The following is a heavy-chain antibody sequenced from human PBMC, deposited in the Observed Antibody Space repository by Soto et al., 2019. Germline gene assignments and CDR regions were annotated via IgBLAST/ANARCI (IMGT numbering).Heavy chain of an antibody. V-gene: IGHV1-18*04. Sequence: ASVKVSCKASGYTFTSYGISWVRQAPGQGLEWMGWISAYNGNTNYAQKLQGRVTMTTDTSTGTAYMELRSLRSDDTAVYYCARESNYYDSSGYYNYWGQGTLVTVSS. CDR2: ISAYNGNT. J-gene: IGHJ4*02. D-gene: IGHD3-22*01. CDR3: ARESNYYDSSGYYNY. CDR1: GYTFTSYG.